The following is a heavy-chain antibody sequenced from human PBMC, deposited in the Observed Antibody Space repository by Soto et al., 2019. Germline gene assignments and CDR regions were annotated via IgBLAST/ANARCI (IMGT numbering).Heavy chain of an antibody. CDR2: ISGHNGKT. CDR3: ARAPPWELSVFYY. CDR1: GYTFTGYG. D-gene: IGHD1-26*01. V-gene: IGHV1-18*01. J-gene: IGHJ4*02. Sequence: QVQLVQSGAEVKKPGASVKVSCKASGYTFTGYGISWVRQAPGQGLEWMGWISGHNGKTIYAQNLQGRVTMTTDTSTITAYMELRSLRSDDTAVYYCARAPPWELSVFYYWGQGTLVTVSS.